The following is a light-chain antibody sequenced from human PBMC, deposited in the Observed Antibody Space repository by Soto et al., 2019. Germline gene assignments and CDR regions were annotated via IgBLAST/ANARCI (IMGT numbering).Light chain of an antibody. J-gene: IGLJ2*01. CDR3: SSYTSRSTLV. CDR2: DVS. CDR1: SSDVGGYHY. V-gene: IGLV2-14*01. Sequence: QSALTQPASGSGSPGQSINISCTGTSSDVGGYHYVSWYQQHPGKAPKLMIYDVSNRPLGVSNRFSGSKSGNTASLTISGLQAEDEADYYCSSYTSRSTLVFGGGTKLTV.